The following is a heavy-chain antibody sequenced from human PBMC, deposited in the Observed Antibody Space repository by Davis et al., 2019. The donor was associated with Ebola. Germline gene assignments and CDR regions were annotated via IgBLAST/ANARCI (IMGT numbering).Heavy chain of an antibody. J-gene: IGHJ4*02. CDR1: GGSFSGYY. CDR3: ARAQFGVEWPRVDY. CDR2: INHSGNT. D-gene: IGHD3-16*01. Sequence: SETLSLTCAVYGGSFSGYYWSWIRQPPGKGLEWIGEINHSGNTNYNPSLMSRVTISVDTSKNQFSLKLSSVTAADTAVYYCARAQFGVEWPRVDYWGQGTLVTVSS. V-gene: IGHV4-34*01.